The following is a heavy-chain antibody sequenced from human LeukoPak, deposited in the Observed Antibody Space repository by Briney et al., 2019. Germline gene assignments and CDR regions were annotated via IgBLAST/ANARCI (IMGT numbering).Heavy chain of an antibody. Sequence: GGSLRLSCAASGFTFSGYYMSLIRQAPGKGLEWVSYISSSGSTIYYADSVKGRFTISRDNAKNSLYLQMNSLRAEDTAVYYCARDDMVRGVNYYYYGMDVWGQGTTVTVSS. J-gene: IGHJ6*02. D-gene: IGHD3-10*01. CDR2: ISSSGSTI. CDR3: ARDDMVRGVNYYYYGMDV. V-gene: IGHV3-11*01. CDR1: GFTFSGYY.